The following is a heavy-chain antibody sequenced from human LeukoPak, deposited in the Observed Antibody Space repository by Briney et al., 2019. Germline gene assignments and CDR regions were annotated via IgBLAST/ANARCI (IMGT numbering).Heavy chain of an antibody. D-gene: IGHD6-19*01. CDR1: GYSISSGYY. V-gene: IGHV4-38-2*02. J-gene: IGHJ4*02. CDR2: IYHSGST. CDR3: ARDSDSSGWLNY. Sequence: SETLSLTCTVSGYSISSGYYWGWIRQPPGKGLEWIGSIYHSGSTYCNPSLKSRVTISVDTSKNQFSLKLSSVTAADTAVYYCARDSDSSGWLNYWGQGTLVTVSS.